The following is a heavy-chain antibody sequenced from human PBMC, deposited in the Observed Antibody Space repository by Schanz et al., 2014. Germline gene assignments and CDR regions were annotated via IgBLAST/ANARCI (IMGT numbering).Heavy chain of an antibody. V-gene: IGHV1-18*01. J-gene: IGHJ5*02. CDR3: AKAEYDILTDSYSRLDP. CDR2: ISVYNHNK. Sequence: QVQVVQSGAELKKPGASVKVSCKASGYIFINSGISWVRQAPGQGLEWMGWISVYNHNKEYDQKVQGRVTMTADTSTNTAYMELRSLRSDDTAVYYCAKAEYDILTDSYSRLDPWGQGTLVTVSS. D-gene: IGHD3-9*01. CDR1: GYIFINSG.